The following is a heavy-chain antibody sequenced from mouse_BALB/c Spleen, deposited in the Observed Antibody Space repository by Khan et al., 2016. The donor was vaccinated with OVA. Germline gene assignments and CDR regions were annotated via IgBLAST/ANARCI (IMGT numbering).Heavy chain of an antibody. V-gene: IGHV1S132*01. J-gene: IGHJ2*01. CDR3: AREEAFDNIDY. Sequence: QVQLQQSGAELVRPGASVKLSCKTSGYIFTSYWIHWVKQRSGQGLEWFARIYPGTDNTYYNEKLKDKVTLTADKSSSTVYMQLSSLKSEDSAVYFCAREEAFDNIDYWGQGTTLTVSS. D-gene: IGHD3-2*02. CDR1: GYIFTSYW. CDR2: IYPGTDNT.